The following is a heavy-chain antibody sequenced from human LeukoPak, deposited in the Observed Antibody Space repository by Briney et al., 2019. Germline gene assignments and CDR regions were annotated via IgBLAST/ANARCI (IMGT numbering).Heavy chain of an antibody. J-gene: IGHJ4*02. CDR1: GFTFSSYG. D-gene: IGHD1-26*01. Sequence: GRSLRLSCAASGFTFSSYGMHWVRQAPGKGLEWVAVIWYDGSNKYYADSVKGRFTISRDNSKNTLYLQMNSLRAEDTAVYYCAKDGATWSYYRWSYFDYWGQGTLVTVSS. V-gene: IGHV3-33*06. CDR3: AKDGATWSYYRWSYFDY. CDR2: IWYDGSNK.